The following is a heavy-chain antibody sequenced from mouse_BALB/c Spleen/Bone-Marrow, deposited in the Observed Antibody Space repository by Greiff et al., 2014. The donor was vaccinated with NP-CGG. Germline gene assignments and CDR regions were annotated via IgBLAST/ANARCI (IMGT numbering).Heavy chain of an antibody. Sequence: EVQLVESGAELVKPGASVKLSCTASGFNIKDSYMYWVKQRPEQGLEWIGRIDPANGNTKYDPKFQDKATITADTSSNTAYLQLSSLTSDDTAVYYCARYYCGSSLFAYWGQGTLVTVSA. J-gene: IGHJ3*01. V-gene: IGHV14-3*02. D-gene: IGHD1-1*01. CDR3: ARYYCGSSLFAY. CDR2: IDPANGNT. CDR1: GFNIKDSY.